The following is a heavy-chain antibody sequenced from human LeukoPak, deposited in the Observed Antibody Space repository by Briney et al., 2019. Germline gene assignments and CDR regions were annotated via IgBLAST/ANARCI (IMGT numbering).Heavy chain of an antibody. CDR2: IYYSGST. CDR3: AREEITIFGVVTNAFDI. V-gene: IGHV4-30-4*08. CDR1: GGSISSGDYY. Sequence: SQTLSLTCTVSGGSISSGDYYWSWIRQPPGKGLGWIGYIYYSGSTYYNPSLKSRVTISVDTSKNQFSLKLSSVTAADTAVYYCAREEITIFGVVTNAFDIWGQGTMVTVSS. D-gene: IGHD3-3*01. J-gene: IGHJ3*02.